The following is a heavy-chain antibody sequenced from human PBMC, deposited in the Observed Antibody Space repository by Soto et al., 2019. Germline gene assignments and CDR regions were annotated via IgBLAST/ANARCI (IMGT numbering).Heavy chain of an antibody. D-gene: IGHD2-15*01. CDR1: GFTFSSYE. Sequence: QPGGSLRLSCAASGFTFSSYEFNWVRQAPGRGLEWISYISVSGNIIKYAESVKGRFTISRDNADDSRHLHMSNLRVDDTALYFCVRDTMTASPAAYSASWGQGTQGTVPA. CDR2: ISVSGNII. J-gene: IGHJ5*02. V-gene: IGHV3-48*03. CDR3: VRDTMTASPAAYSAS.